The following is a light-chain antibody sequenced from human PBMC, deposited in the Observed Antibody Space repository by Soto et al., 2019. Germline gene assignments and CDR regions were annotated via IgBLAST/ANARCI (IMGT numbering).Light chain of an antibody. CDR1: SSNIGAGYD. J-gene: IGLJ2*01. CDR2: GNS. CDR3: QSYDSSLSPVV. Sequence: QLVLTQPPSVSGAPGQRVTISCTGSSSNIGAGYDVHWYQQLPGTAPKLLIYGNSNQPSGVPDRFSGSKSGTSASLAITGLQAEDEADYYCQSYDSSLSPVVFGGGTKLTVL. V-gene: IGLV1-40*01.